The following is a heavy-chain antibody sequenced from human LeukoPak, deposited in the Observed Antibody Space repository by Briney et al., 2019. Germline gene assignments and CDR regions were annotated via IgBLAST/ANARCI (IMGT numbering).Heavy chain of an antibody. CDR3: AREGALHAFDI. D-gene: IGHD3-10*01. J-gene: IGHJ3*02. CDR1: GFTFSSYA. Sequence: PGRSLRLSCAASGFTFSSYAMHWVRQAPGKGLEWVAVISYDGSNKYYADSVKGRFTISRDNSKNTLYLQMNSLRAEDTAVYYCAREGALHAFDIRGQGTMVTVSS. V-gene: IGHV3-30*04. CDR2: ISYDGSNK.